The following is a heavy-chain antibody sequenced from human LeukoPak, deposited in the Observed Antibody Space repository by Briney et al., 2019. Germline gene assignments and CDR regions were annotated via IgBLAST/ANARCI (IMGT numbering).Heavy chain of an antibody. CDR2: IKSRGDGETR. J-gene: IGHJ3*02. CDR1: GFSCSISW. D-gene: IGHD3-3*01. Sequence: RIGGSLSHFYGGSGFSCSISWMGWVRQAPGKGLEWVGRIKSRGDGETRDYAAPVKDRFIISRDDSKNTLYLQMNSLRTEDTAIYYCAAVGEWLSNAFNTWGQGTLVTVSA. V-gene: IGHV3-15*01. CDR3: AAVGEWLSNAFNT.